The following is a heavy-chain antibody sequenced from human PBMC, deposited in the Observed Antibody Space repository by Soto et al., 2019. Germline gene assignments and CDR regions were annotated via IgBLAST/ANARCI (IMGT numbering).Heavy chain of an antibody. CDR3: ARDQPGYSYGYGLGY. Sequence: EVQLVESGGGLVKPGGSLRLYCAASGFTFSRYSMNWVRQAPGKGLEWVSSISSSSSYIYYADSVKGRFTISRDNAKNSLYLQMNSLRAEDTAVYYCARDQPGYSYGYGLGYWGQGTLVTVSS. CDR2: ISSSSSYI. J-gene: IGHJ4*02. D-gene: IGHD5-18*01. V-gene: IGHV3-21*01. CDR1: GFTFSRYS.